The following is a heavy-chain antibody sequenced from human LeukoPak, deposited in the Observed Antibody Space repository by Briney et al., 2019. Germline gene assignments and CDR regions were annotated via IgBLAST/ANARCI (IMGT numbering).Heavy chain of an antibody. V-gene: IGHV3-48*04. Sequence: GGSLRLSCAASGFKFSSFSMGWVRQAPGKGLEWLSYITSTSSATCYADSLQGRFTISRDNAKNSLYLQINSLRADDTAVYYCARAIASYGDSAYWGQGTLVTVSS. CDR2: ITSTSSAT. D-gene: IGHD5-18*01. CDR3: ARAIASYGDSAY. J-gene: IGHJ4*02. CDR1: GFKFSSFS.